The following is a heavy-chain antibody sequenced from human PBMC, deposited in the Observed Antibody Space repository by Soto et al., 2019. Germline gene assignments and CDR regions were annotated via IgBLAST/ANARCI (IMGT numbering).Heavy chain of an antibody. CDR2: TTLFIVTA. CDR3: ARVVMTTVPASYYYGMDV. CDR1: GATFSSYA. D-gene: IGHD4-4*01. J-gene: IGHJ6*02. Sequence: QVQLVQSGAEVKKPGSWVTVSCKASGATFSSYAISWVRQAPGQGLGWMGRTTLFIVTATYAQKFQGRVTITADESTSTAYMELTSLRSADTAVYYCARVVMTTVPASYYYGMDVWGQGTTVTVSS. V-gene: IGHV1-69*18.